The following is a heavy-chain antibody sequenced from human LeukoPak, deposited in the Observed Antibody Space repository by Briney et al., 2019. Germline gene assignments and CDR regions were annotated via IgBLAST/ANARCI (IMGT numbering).Heavy chain of an antibody. D-gene: IGHD3-3*01. J-gene: IGHJ4*02. Sequence: GGSLRLSCAASGFTFSSYAMSWVRQAPGKGLEWVSAISGSGGSTYYADSVKGRFTISRDNSKNTLYLQMNILRAEDTAVYYCAKAHLEWLLGIGYWGQGTLVTVSS. CDR3: AKAHLEWLLGIGY. CDR1: GFTFSSYA. CDR2: ISGSGGST. V-gene: IGHV3-23*01.